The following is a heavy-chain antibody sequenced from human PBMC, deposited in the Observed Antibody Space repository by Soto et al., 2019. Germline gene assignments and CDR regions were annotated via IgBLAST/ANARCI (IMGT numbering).Heavy chain of an antibody. CDR3: SKRAPHLDV. CDR2: ISAFNGNT. V-gene: IGHV1-18*01. J-gene: IGHJ6*04. CDR1: GYTFTSYG. Sequence: QVQLVQSGAEVKKPGASVKVSCKASGYTFTSYGISWVRQAPGQGLEWMGWISAFNGNTNYAQKVQGRVTMTTDKSTNTAHLELRSLGTDDTAVYFCSKRAPHLDVWGKGTTVTVSS.